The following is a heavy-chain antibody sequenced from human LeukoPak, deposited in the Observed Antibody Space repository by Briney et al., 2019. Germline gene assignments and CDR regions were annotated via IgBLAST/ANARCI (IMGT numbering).Heavy chain of an antibody. J-gene: IGHJ1*01. V-gene: IGHV1-2*02. CDR2: INPNTGGA. Sequence: ASVKVSCKASGYIFTGYYMHWVRQAPGQGLEWMGWINPNTGGANYAQKSQGRVTMTRDTSISTAYMELSGLTSDDTGMYYCAKEVHRVSQNWGQGTLVTVSS. CDR1: GYIFTGYY. D-gene: IGHD1-1*01. CDR3: AKEVHRVSQN.